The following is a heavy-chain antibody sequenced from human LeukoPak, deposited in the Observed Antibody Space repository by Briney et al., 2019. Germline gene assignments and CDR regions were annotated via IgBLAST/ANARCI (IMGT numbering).Heavy chain of an antibody. V-gene: IGHV3-23*01. D-gene: IGHD3-9*01. Sequence: GGSLRLSCAASGFIFSSYAMSWVRQAPGKGLEWVSAISGSGGSTYYADSVKGRFTISRDNSKNTLYLQMNSLRAEDTAVYYCAKGEGDYDILTGYYSRGEDAFDIWGQGTMVTVSS. J-gene: IGHJ3*02. CDR1: GFIFSSYA. CDR2: ISGSGGST. CDR3: AKGEGDYDILTGYYSRGEDAFDI.